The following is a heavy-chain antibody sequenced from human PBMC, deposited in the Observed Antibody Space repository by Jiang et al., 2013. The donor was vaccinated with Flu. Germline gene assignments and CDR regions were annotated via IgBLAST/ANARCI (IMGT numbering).Heavy chain of an antibody. V-gene: IGHV4-61*02. CDR1: GGSISSGSYY. J-gene: IGHJ6*02. D-gene: IGHD3-3*01. Sequence: PGLVKPSQTLSLTCTVSGGSISSGSYYWSWIRQPAGKGLEWIGRIYTSGSTNYNPSLKSRVTISVDTSKNQFSLKLSSVTAADTAVYYCAGLRFFPPGYYYGMDVWGQGTTVTVSS. CDR2: IYTSGST. CDR3: AGLRFFPPGYYYGMDV.